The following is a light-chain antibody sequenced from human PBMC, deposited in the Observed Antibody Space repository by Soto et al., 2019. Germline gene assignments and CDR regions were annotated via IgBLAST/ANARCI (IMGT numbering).Light chain of an antibody. CDR1: TSDVGRYNY. CDR2: DVS. Sequence: QSVLTQPASVSGSPGQSITISCTGTTSDVGRYNYVSWHQQHPGKAPKLLIFDVSNRPSGVSDRFSGSKSGNTASLTISGLQAEDEADYYCNSYTTGTPWVFGGGTKLTVL. CDR3: NSYTTGTPWV. J-gene: IGLJ3*02. V-gene: IGLV2-14*01.